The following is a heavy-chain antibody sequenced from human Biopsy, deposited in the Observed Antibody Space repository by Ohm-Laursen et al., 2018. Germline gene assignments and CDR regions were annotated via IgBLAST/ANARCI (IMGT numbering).Heavy chain of an antibody. CDR1: GYTFTDYG. Sequence: SVKVSCKASGYTFTDYGVSWVRQAPGQGLEWLGGNIPILGTGNYAQKFQDRVTVAADTSTSTATMELRSLRSDDTAVYYCATKLTGYFHHWGQGTLVTVSS. CDR2: NIPILGTG. V-gene: IGHV1-69*06. J-gene: IGHJ1*01. D-gene: IGHD3-9*01. CDR3: ATKLTGYFHH.